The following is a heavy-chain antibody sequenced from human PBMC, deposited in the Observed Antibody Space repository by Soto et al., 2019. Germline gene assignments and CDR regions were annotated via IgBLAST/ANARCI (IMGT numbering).Heavy chain of an antibody. CDR2: ISFDGSIK. CDR1: VFEFKNFG. CDR3: VRDFVGPGLEY. Sequence: GGSLRLSCATSVFEFKNFGMHCVRQAPGKWLEWVTFISFDGSIKYYPDSLKGRFTVSRDNSNNTLFLHMNNLSVEDTARYFCVRDFVGPGLEYWGQGALVTVSS. J-gene: IGHJ4*02. V-gene: IGHV3-33*05. D-gene: IGHD1-26*01.